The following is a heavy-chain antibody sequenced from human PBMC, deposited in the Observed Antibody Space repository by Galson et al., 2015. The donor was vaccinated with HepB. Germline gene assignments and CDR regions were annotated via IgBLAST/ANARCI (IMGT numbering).Heavy chain of an antibody. Sequence: SLRLSCAASAFPFSRYSMNWVRQAPGKGLEWVSFISSTTTTITYYAESVKGRFTISRDNARNSLYLQMNSLRLEDTAVYYCARSDDFDIWGQGTMVTVSS. V-gene: IGHV3-48*01. CDR1: AFPFSRYS. CDR3: ARSDDFDI. J-gene: IGHJ3*02. CDR2: ISSTTTTIT.